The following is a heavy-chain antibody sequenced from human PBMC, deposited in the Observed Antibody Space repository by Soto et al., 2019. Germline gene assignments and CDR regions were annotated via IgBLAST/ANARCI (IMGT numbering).Heavy chain of an antibody. J-gene: IGHJ5*02. V-gene: IGHV4-4*07. CDR2: IHSSGST. D-gene: IGHD6-13*01. CDR3: ARDQGVAAAGITWFDP. CDR1: CDSSNSNE. Sequence: LSETPSLACSLSCDSSNSNECSWIRPHTGKGLEWIGHIHSSGSTNYNPSLKSRVTMSVDTSKNQFSLRLMSLTAADTAVYYCARDQGVAAAGITWFDPWVQGSLVTVSS.